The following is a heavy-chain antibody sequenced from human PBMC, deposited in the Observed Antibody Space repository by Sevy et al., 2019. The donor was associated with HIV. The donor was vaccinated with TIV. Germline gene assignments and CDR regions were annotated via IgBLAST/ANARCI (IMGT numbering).Heavy chain of an antibody. D-gene: IGHD4-4*01. J-gene: IGHJ6*03. CDR3: ARDRDYSPYYYYMDV. V-gene: IGHV4-4*07. CDR2: IYTSGST. Sequence: SETLSLTCTVSGGSISSYYWSWIRQPAGKGLEWIGRIYTSGSTNYNPSLKSRVTMSVDTSKNQFSLKLSSVTAADTAVYYCARDRDYSPYYYYMDVWGKGTTVTVSS. CDR1: GGSISSYY.